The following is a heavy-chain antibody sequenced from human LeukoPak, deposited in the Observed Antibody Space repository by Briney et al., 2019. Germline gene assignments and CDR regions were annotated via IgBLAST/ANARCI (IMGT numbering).Heavy chain of an antibody. D-gene: IGHD3-10*01. J-gene: IGHJ4*02. Sequence: PSETLSLTCTVSGGSISSSSYYWGWIRQPPGKGLEWIGSIYYSGSTYYNPSLKSRVTISVDTSKNQSSLKLSSVTAADTAVYYCARDDQDYYGSPTFDYWGQGTLVTVSS. CDR1: GGSISSSSYY. CDR3: ARDDQDYYGSPTFDY. V-gene: IGHV4-39*07. CDR2: IYYSGST.